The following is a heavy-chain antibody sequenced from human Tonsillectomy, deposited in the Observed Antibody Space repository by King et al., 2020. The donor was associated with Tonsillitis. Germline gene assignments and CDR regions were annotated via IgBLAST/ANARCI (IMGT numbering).Heavy chain of an antibody. Sequence: VQLQESGPGLVKPSETLSLTCTVSVGSISTYYWNWIRQPPGKGLQWIGYIYNTGSTKYNPSLKSQVTISVDTSKNQFSLKLNSVTAADTAVYYCARHKYDSSGYGTLAAFDIWGQGTMVTVSS. CDR1: VGSISTYY. CDR2: IYNTGST. V-gene: IGHV4-59*08. CDR3: ARHKYDSSGYGTLAAFDI. J-gene: IGHJ3*02. D-gene: IGHD3-22*01.